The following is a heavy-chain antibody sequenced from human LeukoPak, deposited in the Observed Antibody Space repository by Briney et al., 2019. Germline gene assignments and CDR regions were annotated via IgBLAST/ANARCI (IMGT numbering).Heavy chain of an antibody. Sequence: PSETLSLTCAVYGESFSGYYWSWIRQPPGKGLEWIGYIYYSGSTNYNPSLKSRLTISVDTSNNQFSLKLSSVTAADTAVYYCARDRHASGRLEYWGQGTLVTVSS. CDR1: GESFSGYY. J-gene: IGHJ4*02. CDR2: IYYSGST. D-gene: IGHD3-10*01. V-gene: IGHV4-59*01. CDR3: ARDRHASGRLEY.